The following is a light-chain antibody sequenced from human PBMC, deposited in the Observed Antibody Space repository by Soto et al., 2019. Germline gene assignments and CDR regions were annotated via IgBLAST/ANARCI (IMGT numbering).Light chain of an antibody. Sequence: EIVMTQSPATLSVSPGERATISCRASQSVSSNLAWYQQKPGQAPRLLIFGASTRATGITARFSGSGSGTEFTFTISSLQSEDFAVYYCQQYNNWPGTFGQGTTLEIK. J-gene: IGKJ2*01. CDR2: GAS. CDR3: QQYNNWPGT. CDR1: QSVSSN. V-gene: IGKV3-15*01.